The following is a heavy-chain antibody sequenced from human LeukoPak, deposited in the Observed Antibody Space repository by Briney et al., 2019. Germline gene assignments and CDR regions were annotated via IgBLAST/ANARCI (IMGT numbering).Heavy chain of an antibody. J-gene: IGHJ4*02. CDR1: GGSISSSSYS. CDR3: VREKAD. D-gene: IGHD6-25*01. CDR2: IYGGRST. V-gene: IGHV3-66*01. Sequence: PSETLSLTCTVSGGSISSSSYSWGWIRQPPGKGLEWVSVIYGGRSTYYADSVKGRFTVSRDNSRNTVYLEMNSLRAEDTAVYYCVREKADWGQGTLVTVSS.